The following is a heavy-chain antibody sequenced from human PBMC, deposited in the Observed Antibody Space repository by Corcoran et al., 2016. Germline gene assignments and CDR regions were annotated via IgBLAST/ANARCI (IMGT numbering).Heavy chain of an antibody. J-gene: IGHJ3*02. Sequence: QLQQWGAGLLKPSETLSLTCAVYGGSFSGYYWSWIRQPPGKGLEWIGEINHSGSTNYNPSLKSRVTISVDTSKNQFSLKLSSVTAADTAVYYCARGRGGIGWYSAFDIWGQGTMVTVSS. CDR3: ARGRGGIGWYSAFDI. D-gene: IGHD6-19*01. CDR1: GGSFSGYY. V-gene: IGHV4-34*01. CDR2: INHSGST.